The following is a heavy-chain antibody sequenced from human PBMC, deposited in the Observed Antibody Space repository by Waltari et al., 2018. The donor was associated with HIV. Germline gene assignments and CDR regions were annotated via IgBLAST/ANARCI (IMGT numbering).Heavy chain of an antibody. CDR1: GGSISSGGYY. J-gene: IGHJ6*02. CDR2: IYYSGST. CDR3: ARGGSSGDLYGMDV. Sequence: QVQLQESGPGLVKPSQTLSLTCTVSGGSISSGGYYWSWIRQHPGKGLEWIGYIYYSGSTYYNPSLKSLVTISVDTSKNQFSLKLSSVTAADTAVYYCARGGSSGDLYGMDVWGQGTTVTVSS. V-gene: IGHV4-31*01. D-gene: IGHD3-10*01.